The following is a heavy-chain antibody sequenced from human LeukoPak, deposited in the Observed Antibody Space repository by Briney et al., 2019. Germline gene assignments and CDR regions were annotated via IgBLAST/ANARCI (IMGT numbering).Heavy chain of an antibody. CDR1: VYPFSNYW. J-gene: IGHJ3*02. V-gene: IGHV5-51*01. Sequence: GESLKISCKGSVYPFSNYWIGWVRQMPGKGLEWMGIIYPGDSDTRYSPSFQGQFTISPDTSITTAYLQWWSLKASDTAIYCCARHTLERRKDNAFDIWGQGTMITVSS. CDR3: ARHTLERRKDNAFDI. D-gene: IGHD3-16*01. CDR2: IYPGDSDT.